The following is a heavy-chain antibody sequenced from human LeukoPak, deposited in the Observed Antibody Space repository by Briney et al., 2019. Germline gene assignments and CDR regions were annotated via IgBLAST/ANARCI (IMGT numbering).Heavy chain of an antibody. CDR1: GFTFDDYA. J-gene: IGHJ4*02. Sequence: PGGSLRLSCTASGFTFDDYAMHWVRQGPGKGLEWVPGINWNSGSIGYADSVKGRFIISRDNTKNSLYLEMNSLRAEDTALYYCAKDKDLVSWGQGTQVTVSS. CDR2: INWNSGSI. V-gene: IGHV3-9*01. D-gene: IGHD2/OR15-2a*01. CDR3: AKDKDLVS.